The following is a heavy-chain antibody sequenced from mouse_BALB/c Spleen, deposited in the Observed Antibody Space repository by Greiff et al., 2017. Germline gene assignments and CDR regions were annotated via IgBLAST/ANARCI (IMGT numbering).Heavy chain of an antibody. Sequence: VKLKESGPGLVAPSQSLSITCTVSGFSLTSYGVHWVRQPPGKGLEWLGVIWAGGSTNYNSALMSRLSISKDNPKSQVFLKMSSLQTDDTAMYYCASPMIPTAMDYWGQGTSVTVSS. V-gene: IGHV2-9*02. CDR3: ASPMIPTAMDY. D-gene: IGHD2-4*01. CDR1: GFSLTSYG. J-gene: IGHJ4*01. CDR2: IWAGGST.